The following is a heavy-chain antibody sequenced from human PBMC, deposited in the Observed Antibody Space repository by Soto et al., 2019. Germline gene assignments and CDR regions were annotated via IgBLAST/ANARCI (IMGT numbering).Heavy chain of an antibody. D-gene: IGHD2-2*01. CDR1: GGTFSSYA. J-gene: IGHJ6*02. V-gene: IGHV1-69*01. Sequence: QVQLVQSGAEVKKPGSSVKVSCKASGGTFSSYAISWVRQAPGQGLEWMGGIIPISGTANYAQKFQGRVTITADESTSTAYMELSSLRSEATAVSYCARSQGSSTSLEIYYYYYYGMDVWGQGTTVTVSS. CDR3: ARSQGSSTSLEIYYYYYYGMDV. CDR2: IIPISGTA.